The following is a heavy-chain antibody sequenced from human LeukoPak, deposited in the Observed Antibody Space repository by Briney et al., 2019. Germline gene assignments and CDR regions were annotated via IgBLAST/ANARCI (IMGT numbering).Heavy chain of an antibody. CDR1: GGSISNDSYY. Sequence: SQTLSLTCTVSGGSISNDSYYWSWIRQPAGKGLEWIGRIFSSGSTNYNPSLKSRVTISPDTSKNQFSLKLSSVTAADTAVYYCARGVPMSYWGQGTLVTVSS. CDR2: IFSSGST. D-gene: IGHD1-1*01. CDR3: ARGVPMSY. J-gene: IGHJ4*02. V-gene: IGHV4-61*02.